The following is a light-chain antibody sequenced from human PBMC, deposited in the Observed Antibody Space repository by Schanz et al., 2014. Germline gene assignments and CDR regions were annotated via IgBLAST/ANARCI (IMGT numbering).Light chain of an antibody. CDR3: QTWDTGLKVV. J-gene: IGLJ2*01. V-gene: IGLV4-69*01. CDR1: SGHSSYD. Sequence: QLVLTQSPSASASLGASVKLTCTLSSGHSSYDIAWHQQQPEKGPRYLMKLNSDGSHNKGDGIPDRFSGSSSGAERYLTISSLQSEDEADYYCQTWDTGLKVVFGGGTKVTVL. CDR2: LNSDGSH.